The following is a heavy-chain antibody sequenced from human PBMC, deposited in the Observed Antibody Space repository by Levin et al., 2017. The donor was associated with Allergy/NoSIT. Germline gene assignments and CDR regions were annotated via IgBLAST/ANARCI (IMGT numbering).Heavy chain of an antibody. J-gene: IGHJ6*03. CDR3: ARRGTRDYYYYMDV. D-gene: IGHD1-1*01. CDR1: GYSFTSYW. CDR2: IYPGDSDT. Sequence: GGSLRLSCQGSGYSFTSYWIGWVRQMPGKGLEWIGIIYPGDSDTRYSPSFQGQVTISADKSTRTAYLQWSSLKASDTAIYYCARRGTRDYYYYMDVWGKGTTVTVS. V-gene: IGHV5-51*01.